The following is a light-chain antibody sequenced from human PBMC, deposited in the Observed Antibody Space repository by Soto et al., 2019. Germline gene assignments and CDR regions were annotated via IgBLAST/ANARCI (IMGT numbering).Light chain of an antibody. CDR2: AAS. J-gene: IGKJ5*01. Sequence: IPMTASLSYLFASVGHRGMIICRAKQTISSQLNWYQQTPGKATHLLVYAASRLQRGVPSRFTGSGSGTDSTLTSSSLQHEDSATYFCQQSYTTPITFGQGTRLEIK. CDR1: QTISSQ. CDR3: QQSYTTPIT. V-gene: IGKV1-39*01.